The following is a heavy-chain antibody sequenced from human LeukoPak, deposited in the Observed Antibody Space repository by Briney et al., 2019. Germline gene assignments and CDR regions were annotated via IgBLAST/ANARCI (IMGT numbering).Heavy chain of an antibody. CDR2: ISGSGGST. D-gene: IGHD3-10*01. V-gene: IGHV3-23*01. CDR1: GFTFRSYA. Sequence: GGSLRLSCAASGFTFRSYAMSWVRQAPGKGLEGVSAISGSGGSTYYADSGKGRFTISRDNSKTTLYLRMNSLRAEDTAVYYCAKDRRYGSGSYFDYWGQGTLVTVSS. J-gene: IGHJ4*02. CDR3: AKDRRYGSGSYFDY.